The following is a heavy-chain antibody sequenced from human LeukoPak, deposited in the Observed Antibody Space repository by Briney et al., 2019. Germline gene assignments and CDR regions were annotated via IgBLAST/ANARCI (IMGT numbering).Heavy chain of an antibody. CDR2: ISYDGSNK. V-gene: IGHV3-30*18. CDR3: AKEADGSALDYYFDY. CDR1: GFTFSSYG. Sequence: PGGSLRLSCAVPGFTFSSYGMHWVRQAPGKGLEWVAVISYDGSNKYYADSVKGRFTISRDNSKNTLYPQMNSLRAEDTAVYYCAKEADGSALDYYFDYWGQGTLVTVSS. J-gene: IGHJ4*02. D-gene: IGHD5-24*01.